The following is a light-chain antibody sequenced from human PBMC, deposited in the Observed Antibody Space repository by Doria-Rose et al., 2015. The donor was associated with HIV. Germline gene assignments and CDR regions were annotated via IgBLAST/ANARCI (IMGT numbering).Light chain of an antibody. CDR2: GNT. V-gene: IGLV1-40*01. CDR3: QSYDSRLSVYV. J-gene: IGLJ1*01. CDR1: SSNIGAGFD. Sequence: QPGLTQPPSVSGAPGQRVAISCTGSSSNIGAGFDVNWYQQFPGTAPKLLIHGNTNRPSGVPDRVSGSKSGTSASLAISGLRAEDEADYYCQSYDSRLSVYVFGTGTKVTVL.